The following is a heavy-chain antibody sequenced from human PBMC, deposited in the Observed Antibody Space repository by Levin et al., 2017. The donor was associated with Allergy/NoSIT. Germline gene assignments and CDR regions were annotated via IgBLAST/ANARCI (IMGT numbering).Heavy chain of an antibody. CDR1: GGSISSYY. J-gene: IGHJ4*02. V-gene: IGHV4-59*08. Sequence: SETLSLTCTVSGGSISSYYWSWIRQPPGKGLEWIGYIYYSGSTNYNPSLKSRVTISVDTSKNQFSLKLSSVTAADTAVYYCARHSYDILTGYPDNFDYWGQGTLVTVSS. D-gene: IGHD3-9*01. CDR2: IYYSGST. CDR3: ARHSYDILTGYPDNFDY.